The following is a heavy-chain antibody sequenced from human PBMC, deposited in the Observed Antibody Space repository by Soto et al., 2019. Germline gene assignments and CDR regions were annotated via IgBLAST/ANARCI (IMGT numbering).Heavy chain of an antibody. Sequence: PSETLSLTCTVSGGSISSGDYYWSWIRQPPGKGLEWIGYIYYSGSTYYNPSLKSRVTISVDTSKNQFSLKLSSVTAADSAVYFCARARYQLLHPYYYGTDFCGQGIMVTVSS. V-gene: IGHV4-30-4*01. D-gene: IGHD2-2*01. CDR3: ARARYQLLHPYYYGTDF. CDR2: IYYSGST. J-gene: IGHJ6*02. CDR1: GGSISSGDYY.